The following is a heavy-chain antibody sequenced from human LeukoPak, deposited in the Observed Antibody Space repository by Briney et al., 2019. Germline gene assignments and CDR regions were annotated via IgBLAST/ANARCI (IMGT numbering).Heavy chain of an antibody. CDR1: GYTFTSHD. D-gene: IGHD1-26*01. CDR2: MNPNSGNT. V-gene: IGHV1-8*01. J-gene: IGHJ6*03. Sequence: ASVKVSCKASGYTFTSHDINWVRQATGQGLEWMGWMNPNSGNTGYAQKFQGRVTMTRNTSISTAYMELSSLRSEDTAVYYCARAYRIVGAYYYYYMDVWGKGTTVTVSS. CDR3: ARAYRIVGAYYYYYMDV.